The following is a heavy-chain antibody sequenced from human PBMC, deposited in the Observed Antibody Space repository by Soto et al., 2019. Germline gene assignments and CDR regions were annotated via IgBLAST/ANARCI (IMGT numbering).Heavy chain of an antibody. CDR1: GFTFSNAW. CDR3: TKGITIFGVVIMHYGMDV. Sequence: GGSLRLSCAASGFTFSNAWMSWVRQAPGKGLEWVGRIKSKTDGGTTDYAAPVKGRFTISRDDSKNTLYLQMNSLKTEDTAVYYCTKGITIFGVVIMHYGMDVWGQGTTVTVSS. CDR2: IKSKTDGGTT. D-gene: IGHD3-3*01. J-gene: IGHJ6*01. V-gene: IGHV3-15*01.